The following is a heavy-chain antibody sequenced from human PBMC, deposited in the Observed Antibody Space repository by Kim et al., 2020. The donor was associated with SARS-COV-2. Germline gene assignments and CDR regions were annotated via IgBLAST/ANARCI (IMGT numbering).Heavy chain of an antibody. CDR3: AKFGFFSLVY. CDR1: GGSLNSYF. CDR2: IYYTGST. Sequence: SETLSLTCTVSGGSLNSYFWSWIRRPPGKGLEWIGYIYYTGSTNYNPSLKSRVTMSVDTSKNQFSLRLSSVTAADTAGYYFAKFGFFSLVYLGQGTPVTV. J-gene: IGHJ4*02. D-gene: IGHD3-16*01. V-gene: IGHV4-59*13.